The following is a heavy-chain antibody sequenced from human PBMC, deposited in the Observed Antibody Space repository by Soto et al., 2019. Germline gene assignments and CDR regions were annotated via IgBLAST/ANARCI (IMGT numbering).Heavy chain of an antibody. CDR3: ARDNDFWSGYRYFDY. V-gene: IGHV4-31*03. CDR1: GGSISSGVYY. CDR2: IYYSGST. J-gene: IGHJ4*02. D-gene: IGHD3-3*01. Sequence: QVQLQESGPGLVKPSQTLSLTCTVSGGSISSGVYYWSWIRQHPGKGLEWIGYIYYSGSTYYNPSLKSRVTISVDTSKNQFSLKLSSVTAADTAVYYCARDNDFWSGYRYFDYWGQGTLVTVSS.